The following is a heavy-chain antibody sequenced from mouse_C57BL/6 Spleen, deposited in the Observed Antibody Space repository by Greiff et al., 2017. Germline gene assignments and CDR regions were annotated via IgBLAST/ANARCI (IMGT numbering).Heavy chain of an antibody. Sequence: EVQLQESGPGLVKPSQSLSLTCSVTGYSITSGYYWNWIRQFPGNKLEWMGYISYDGSNNYNPSLKNRISITRDTSKNQFFLKLNSVTTEDTATYDCARERQLRLGAMDYWGQGTSVTVSS. D-gene: IGHD3-2*02. V-gene: IGHV3-6*01. CDR3: ARERQLRLGAMDY. CDR2: ISYDGSN. J-gene: IGHJ4*01. CDR1: GYSITSGYY.